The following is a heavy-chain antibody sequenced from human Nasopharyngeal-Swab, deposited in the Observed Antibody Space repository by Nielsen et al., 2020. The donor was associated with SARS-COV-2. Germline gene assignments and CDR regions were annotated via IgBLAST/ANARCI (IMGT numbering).Heavy chain of an antibody. Sequence: WIRQPPGKGLEWIGYIYYSGSTNYNPSLKSRVTISVDTSKNQFSLKLSSVTAADTAVYYCARDYYYDSSVFDYWGQGTLVTVSS. CDR3: ARDYYYDSSVFDY. D-gene: IGHD3-22*01. J-gene: IGHJ4*02. V-gene: IGHV4-59*12. CDR2: IYYSGST.